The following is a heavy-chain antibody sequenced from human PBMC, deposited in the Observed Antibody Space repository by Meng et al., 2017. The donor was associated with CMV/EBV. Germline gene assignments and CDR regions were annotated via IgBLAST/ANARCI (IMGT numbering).Heavy chain of an antibody. J-gene: IGHJ2*01. Sequence: QVQVVKVGAEVNKPGSSVKGSCKASGGTFSSYAISWVRQAPGQGLEWMGGIIPIFGTANYAQKFQGRVTITADESTSTAYMELSSLRSEDTAVYYCAREVDDYGDGWYFDLWGRGTLVTVSS. V-gene: IGHV1-69*12. CDR3: AREVDDYGDGWYFDL. D-gene: IGHD4-17*01. CDR2: IIPIFGTA. CDR1: GGTFSSYA.